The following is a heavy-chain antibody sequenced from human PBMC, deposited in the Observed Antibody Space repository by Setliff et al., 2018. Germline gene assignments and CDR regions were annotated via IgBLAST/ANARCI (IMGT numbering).Heavy chain of an antibody. J-gene: IGHJ4*02. D-gene: IGHD2-2*01. Sequence: LSLTCAVSGVSVNSLTWWSWVRQTPGKGLEWIGFIYHDGNPKFNPSVNYNPSLKSRVTMSIDKSKNQFSLNLRSVTAADTAVYYCTRGSERYHTANWGQGLLVTVSS. CDR3: TRGSERYHTAN. CDR2: IYHDGNP. V-gene: IGHV4-28*03. CDR1: GVSVNSLTW.